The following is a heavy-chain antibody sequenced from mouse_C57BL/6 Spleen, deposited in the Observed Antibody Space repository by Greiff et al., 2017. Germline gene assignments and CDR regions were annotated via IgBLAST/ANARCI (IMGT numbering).Heavy chain of an antibody. CDR2: ISSGGDYI. D-gene: IGHD1-2*01. CDR3: TRVTTASSGYCDV. V-gene: IGHV5-9-1*02. CDR1: GFTFSSYA. J-gene: IGHJ1*03. Sequence: EVNLVESGEGLVKPGGSLKLSCAASGFTFSSYAMSWVRQTPEKRLEWVAYISSGGDYIYYADTVKGRFTISRDNARNTLYLQMSSLKSEDTAMDYCTRVTTASSGYCDVWGTGTTVTVSS.